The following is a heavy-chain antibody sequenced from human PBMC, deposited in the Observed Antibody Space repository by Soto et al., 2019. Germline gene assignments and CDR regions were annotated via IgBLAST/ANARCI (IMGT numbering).Heavy chain of an antibody. V-gene: IGHV1-69*13. Sequence: SVKVSCKASGGTFSSYAISWVRQAPGQGLEWMGGIIPIFGTANYAQKFQGRVTITADESTSTAYMELSSLSAEDTAVYYCARDSTDWNYFLGPTHKYYYYGMDVWGQGTTVTVSS. D-gene: IGHD1-7*01. J-gene: IGHJ6*02. CDR1: GGTFSSYA. CDR2: IIPIFGTA. CDR3: ARDSTDWNYFLGPTHKYYYYGMDV.